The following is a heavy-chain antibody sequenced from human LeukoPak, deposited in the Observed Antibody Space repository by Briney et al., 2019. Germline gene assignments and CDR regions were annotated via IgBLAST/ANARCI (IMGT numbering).Heavy chain of an antibody. J-gene: IGHJ4*02. CDR2: IKQDGSEK. D-gene: IGHD4/OR15-4a*01. CDR1: GFTFSTYW. CDR3: ANTRMLND. Sequence: PGGSLRLSCAASGFTFSTYWMSWARQAPGKGLEWVANIKQDGSEKYYVDSVKGRFTISRDNAKNSLYLQMNSLSAEDTAVYYCANTRMLNDWGQGTLVTVSS. V-gene: IGHV3-7*01.